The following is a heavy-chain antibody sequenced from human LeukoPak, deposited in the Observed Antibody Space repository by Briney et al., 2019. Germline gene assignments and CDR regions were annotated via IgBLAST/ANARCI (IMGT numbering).Heavy chain of an antibody. CDR1: AFSLNTYS. J-gene: IGHJ6*03. D-gene: IGHD1-26*01. CDR3: ATAPRGASDYIDV. CDR2: ISTSGTI. V-gene: IGHV3-48*01. Sequence: GGSLRLSCAASAFSLNTYSMNWVRQTPGKGLEWLSHISTSGTIHYADSVKGRFSISRDNCRNSVSLQMNRLRVGDTGVYFCATAPRGASDYIDVWGRGTTVSVSS.